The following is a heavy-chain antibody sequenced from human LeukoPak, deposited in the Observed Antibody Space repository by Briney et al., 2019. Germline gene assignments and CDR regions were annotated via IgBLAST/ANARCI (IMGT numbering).Heavy chain of an antibody. Sequence: PGGSLRLSCAASGFTFSSYSMNWVRQAPVKGLEWVSSISSSSSYIYYADSVKGRFTISRDNAQESVFLQMNSLRADDTAVYYCARTYDFGRGPPGDAFDNWGPGTLVTVSS. CDR2: ISSSSSYI. CDR3: ARTYDFGRGPPGDAFDN. CDR1: GFTFSSYS. D-gene: IGHD3-3*01. V-gene: IGHV3-21*01. J-gene: IGHJ3*02.